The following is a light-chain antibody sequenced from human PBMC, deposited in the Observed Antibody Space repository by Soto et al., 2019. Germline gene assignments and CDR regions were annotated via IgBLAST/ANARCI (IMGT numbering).Light chain of an antibody. V-gene: IGKV1-5*03. CDR2: KAS. J-gene: IGKJ1*01. CDR1: QTISSW. CDR3: QHYDSYSAT. Sequence: DIQMTQSPSTLSGSVGDRVTITCRASQTISSWLAWYQQKPGKAPILLIYKASILESGVPSRFSGSGSGTEFTLTISSLQPDDFATYYCQHYDSYSATFGQGTKVDIK.